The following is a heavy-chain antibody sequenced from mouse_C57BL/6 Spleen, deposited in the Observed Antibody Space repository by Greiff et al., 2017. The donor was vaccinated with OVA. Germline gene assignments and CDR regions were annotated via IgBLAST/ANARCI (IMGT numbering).Heavy chain of an antibody. D-gene: IGHD1-1*01. CDR3: STSTTGIATNAMDY. J-gene: IGHJ4*01. Sequence: QVQLQQPGAELVRPGASVKLSCKASGYTFTSYGMHWVKQRPGQGLEWIGEIDPSDSYTKYNQKFKGKSKLTVDKSSSTAYMQLSSLTSEDSAVYYCSTSTTGIATNAMDYWGQGTSVTVSS. CDR2: IDPSDSYT. CDR1: GYTFTSYG. V-gene: IGHV1-69*01.